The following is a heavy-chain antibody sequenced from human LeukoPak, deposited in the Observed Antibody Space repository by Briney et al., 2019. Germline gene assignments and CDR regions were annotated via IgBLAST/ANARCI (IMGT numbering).Heavy chain of an antibody. J-gene: IGHJ3*02. CDR3: AKDLLDFRRPNDAFDI. CDR2: ISGSGGST. D-gene: IGHD2-21*01. Sequence: GGSLRLSCAASGFTFSSYAMSWVRQAPGKGLEWVSAISGSGGSTYYADSVKGRFTISRDNSKNTLYLQMNSLRAEDTAVYYCAKDLLDFRRPNDAFDIWGQGTMVTVSS. CDR1: GFTFSSYA. V-gene: IGHV3-23*01.